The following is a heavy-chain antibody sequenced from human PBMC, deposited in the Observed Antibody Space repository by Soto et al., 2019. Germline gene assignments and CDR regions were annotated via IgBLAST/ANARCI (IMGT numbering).Heavy chain of an antibody. D-gene: IGHD2-2*01. J-gene: IGHJ6*02. Sequence: EVQLVESGGGLVQPGGSLRLSCAASGFTFSSYWMSWVRQAPGKGLEWVANIKQDGSEKYYVDSVKGRFTISRDNAKNSLYLQMNSLRAEDTAVYYCARIRCSSTSCYAYHYYGMDVWGQGTTVTVSS. CDR1: GFTFSSYW. CDR2: IKQDGSEK. V-gene: IGHV3-7*03. CDR3: ARIRCSSTSCYAYHYYGMDV.